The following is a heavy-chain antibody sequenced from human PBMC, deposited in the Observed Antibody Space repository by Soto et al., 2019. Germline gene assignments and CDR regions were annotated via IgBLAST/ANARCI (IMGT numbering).Heavy chain of an antibody. CDR3: VTPMFGGLIVRYYFKS. Sequence: GGSLRLSCATSGLFFSSYSINWVRQAPGKGLEWVSSITGGRGQADYADSVQGRFTISRENAKSSVHLQMDRLRVEDTAVYYCVTPMFGGLIVRYYFKSWGQVTLVTVSS. CDR1: GLFFSSYS. D-gene: IGHD3-16*02. J-gene: IGHJ4*02. CDR2: ITGGRGQA. V-gene: IGHV3-21*06.